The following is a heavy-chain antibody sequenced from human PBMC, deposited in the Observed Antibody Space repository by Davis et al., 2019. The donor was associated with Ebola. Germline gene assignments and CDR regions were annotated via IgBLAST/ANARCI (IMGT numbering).Heavy chain of an antibody. CDR2: TRNKANSYTT. CDR1: GFTFSDHY. CDR3: ARGRIGSYQVLDY. J-gene: IGHJ4*02. Sequence: GESLKISCAASGFTFSDHYMDWVRQAPGKGLEWVGRTRNKANSYTTEYAASVKGRITISRDDSKNSLYLQMNSLKTEDTAVYYCARGRIGSYQVLDYWGQGTLVTFSS. D-gene: IGHD1-26*01. V-gene: IGHV3-72*01.